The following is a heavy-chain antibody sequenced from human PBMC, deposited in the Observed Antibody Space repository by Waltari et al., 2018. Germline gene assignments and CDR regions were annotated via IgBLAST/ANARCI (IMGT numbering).Heavy chain of an antibody. CDR3: AKAPYGDYNYYYYGMDV. Sequence: EVQLLESGGGLVQPGGSLRLSCAASGFTFSSYAMSWVRQAPGKGLEWVSGISGSCGSTYNADSVKGRFTISRDNSKNTLYLQMNSLRAEDTAVYYCAKAPYGDYNYYYYGMDVWGQGTTVTVSS. J-gene: IGHJ6*02. D-gene: IGHD4-17*01. CDR2: ISGSCGST. V-gene: IGHV3-23*01. CDR1: GFTFSSYA.